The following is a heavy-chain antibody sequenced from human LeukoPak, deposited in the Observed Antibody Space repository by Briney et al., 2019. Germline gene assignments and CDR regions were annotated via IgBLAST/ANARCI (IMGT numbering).Heavy chain of an antibody. V-gene: IGHV3-21*01. CDR2: ISSSSSYI. CDR1: GFTSSSYS. Sequence: GGSLRLSCAASGFTSSSYSMNWVRQAPGKGLEWVSSISSSSSYIYYADSVKGRFTISRDNAKNSLYLQMNSLRAEDTAVYYCARAPSVYYYDSSGYLDYWGQGTLVTVSS. D-gene: IGHD3-22*01. CDR3: ARAPSVYYYDSSGYLDY. J-gene: IGHJ4*02.